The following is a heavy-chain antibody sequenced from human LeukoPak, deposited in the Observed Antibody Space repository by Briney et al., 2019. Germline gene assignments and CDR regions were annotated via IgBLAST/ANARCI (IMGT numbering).Heavy chain of an antibody. CDR3: AKSNGYGLVDI. V-gene: IGHV4-59*12. CDR2: IFYSGST. Sequence: SETLSLTCTVSGGSISSYYWSWVRQPPGKGLEWIGNIFYSGSTYYSPSLKSRVTISLDTSRNQFSLKLTSVTAADTAVYYCAKSNGYGLVDIWGQGTMVTVSS. D-gene: IGHD3-10*01. J-gene: IGHJ3*02. CDR1: GGSISSYY.